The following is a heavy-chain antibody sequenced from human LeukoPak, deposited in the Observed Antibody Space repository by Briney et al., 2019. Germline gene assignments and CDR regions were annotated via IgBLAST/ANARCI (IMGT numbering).Heavy chain of an antibody. CDR3: ARVGRRDCSSTSCYAY. D-gene: IGHD2-2*01. CDR1: GGSFSGYY. V-gene: IGHV4-34*01. J-gene: IGHJ4*02. CDR2: INHSGST. Sequence: SETLSLTCAVYGGSFSGYYWSWIRQPPGKGLEWIGEINHSGSTNYNPSLKSRVTISVDTSKNQFSLKLSSVTAADTAVYYCARVGRRDCSSTSCYAYWGQGTLVTVSS.